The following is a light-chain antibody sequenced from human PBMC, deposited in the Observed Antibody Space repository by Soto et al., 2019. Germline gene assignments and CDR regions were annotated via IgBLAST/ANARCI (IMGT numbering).Light chain of an antibody. CDR1: SSNIGAGYD. V-gene: IGLV1-40*01. CDR3: QSYDSSLSGWV. CDR2: GNS. Sequence: QSVLTQPPSVSGDPGQRVTISCTGSSSNIGAGYDVHWYQQLPGTAPKLLIYGNSNRPSGVPDRFSGSKSGTSASLAITGLQAEDGADYYCQSYDSSLSGWVFGGGTKLTVL. J-gene: IGLJ3*02.